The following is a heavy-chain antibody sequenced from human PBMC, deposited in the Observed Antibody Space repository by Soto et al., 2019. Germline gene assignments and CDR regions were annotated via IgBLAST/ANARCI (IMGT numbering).Heavy chain of an antibody. V-gene: IGHV4-31*03. J-gene: IGHJ6*02. D-gene: IGHD5-18*01. CDR2: IYYSGST. CDR3: ARTESGYSYGLADV. CDR1: GGSISSGGYY. Sequence: SETLSLTCTVSGGSISSGGYYWSWIRQHPGKGLEWIGYIYYSGSTYYNPSLKSRVTISVDTSKNQFSLKLSSVTAADTAMYYCARTESGYSYGLADVRGQRTTVTVSS.